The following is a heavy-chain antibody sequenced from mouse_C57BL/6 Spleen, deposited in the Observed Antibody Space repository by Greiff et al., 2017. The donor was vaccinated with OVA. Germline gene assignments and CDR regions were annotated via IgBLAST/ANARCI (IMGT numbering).Heavy chain of an antibody. CDR1: GFSLSTSGMG. V-gene: IGHV8-12*01. J-gene: IGHJ1*03. Sequence: QVTLKESGPGILQSSQTLSLTCSFSGFSLSTSGMGVSWIRQPSGKGLEWLAHIYWDDDKRSNPSLKSRLTISKDTSRNQVFLKITSVDTADTATYYCARRGSSIWYFDVWGTGTTVTVSS. CDR2: IYWDDDK. D-gene: IGHD1-1*01. CDR3: ARRGSSIWYFDV.